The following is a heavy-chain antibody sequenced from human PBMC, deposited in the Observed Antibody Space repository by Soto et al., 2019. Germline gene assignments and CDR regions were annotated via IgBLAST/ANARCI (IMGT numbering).Heavy chain of an antibody. V-gene: IGHV4-59*08. J-gene: IGHJ4*02. Sequence: PSETLSLTCAVSGTSFGAYYWRWIRQHQGKGLEWIGYIYYSGSTYSNPSLKSRVTISVDASKNQFSLRLSSVTAADTAVYYCARHRGSYGGEYYFDYWGQGSQVTVSS. D-gene: IGHD3-16*01. CDR2: IYYSGST. CDR1: GTSFGAYY. CDR3: ARHRGSYGGEYYFDY.